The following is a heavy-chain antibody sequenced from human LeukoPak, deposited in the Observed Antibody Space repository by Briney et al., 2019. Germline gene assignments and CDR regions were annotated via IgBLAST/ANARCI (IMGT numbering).Heavy chain of an antibody. Sequence: SETLSLTCTVSGGSIGTYYWSWIRQPPGKGLEWIGYVYHSGNTYYKTSLKSRVTISVDTSKTQFSLRLTSVTAADTAVYYCARGYPFSSPPATPFDYWGQGTLVTVSS. D-gene: IGHD6-13*01. J-gene: IGHJ4*02. V-gene: IGHV4-59*08. CDR3: ARGYPFSSPPATPFDY. CDR2: VYHSGNT. CDR1: GGSIGTYY.